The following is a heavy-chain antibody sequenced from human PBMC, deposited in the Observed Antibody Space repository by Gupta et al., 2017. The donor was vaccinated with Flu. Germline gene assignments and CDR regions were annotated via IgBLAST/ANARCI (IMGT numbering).Heavy chain of an antibody. CDR3: ARGGYYSSDTVDI. CDR2: IYSDGTST. J-gene: IGHJ3*02. D-gene: IGHD3-22*01. Sequence: EGQLLQSGGGLVQPGRSLRLSCAASGFTFSHYYMHWVRQAPGKGLEWVSRIYSDGTSTSYADSVKGRFTISRDNAKNTLYLQMNSLRVEDTAVYYCARGGYYSSDTVDIGGQGTVVTVSS. CDR1: GFTFSHYY. V-gene: IGHV3-74*01.